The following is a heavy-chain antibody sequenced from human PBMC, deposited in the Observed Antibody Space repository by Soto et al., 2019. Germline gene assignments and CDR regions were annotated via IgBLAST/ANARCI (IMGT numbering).Heavy chain of an antibody. J-gene: IGHJ4*02. V-gene: IGHV1-3*01. CDR2: INGGNGNT. CDR3: ARELQGLYYFDY. D-gene: IGHD4-4*01. CDR1: EYTFTSYT. Sequence: ASVKVSFKASEYTFTSYTMHWLRQAPGQRLEWMGWINGGNGNTKYSQKFQGRVTITRDTSASTAYMELSSLRSDDTAVYYCARELQGLYYFDYWGQGTLVTVSS.